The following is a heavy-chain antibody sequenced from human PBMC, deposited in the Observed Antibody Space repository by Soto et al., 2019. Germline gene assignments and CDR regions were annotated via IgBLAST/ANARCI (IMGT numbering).Heavy chain of an antibody. D-gene: IGHD3-3*01. Sequence: GGSLRLSCAASGFTFSSYAMSWVRQAPGKGPEWVSAISGSGGSTYYADSVKGRFTISRDNSKNTLYLQMNSLRAEDTAVYYCAKVSTIFGVVTTLYWGQGTLVTVS. CDR3: AKVSTIFGVVTTLY. V-gene: IGHV3-23*01. CDR2: ISGSGGST. J-gene: IGHJ4*02. CDR1: GFTFSSYA.